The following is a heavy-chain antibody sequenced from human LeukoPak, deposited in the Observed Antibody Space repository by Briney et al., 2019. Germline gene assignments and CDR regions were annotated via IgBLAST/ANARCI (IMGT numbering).Heavy chain of an antibody. CDR1: GGSIRGYY. CDR2: IFYSGST. J-gene: IGHJ4*02. Sequence: PSGTLSLTCTVSGGSIRGYYWSWIRQPPGRALEWVGYIFYSGSTNYNPSLKSRVTILVDTSKNQFSLKLSSVTAADTAVYYCARHGQTAMVPIDYWGQGTLVTVSS. CDR3: ARHGQTAMVPIDY. D-gene: IGHD5-18*01. V-gene: IGHV4-59*08.